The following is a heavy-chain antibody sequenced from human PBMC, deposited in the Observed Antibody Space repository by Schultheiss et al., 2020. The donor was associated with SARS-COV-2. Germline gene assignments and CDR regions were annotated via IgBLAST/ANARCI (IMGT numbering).Heavy chain of an antibody. J-gene: IGHJ4*02. CDR2: ISRNSGSV. Sequence: SLKISCAASGFTFDDYAMHWVRQAPGKGLEWVSGISRNSGSVEFGDSVKGRFTISRDNARNSLYLHMNSLRPEDTAVYYCAKEVKETNFDYWGQGTLVTVSS. V-gene: IGHV3-9*01. CDR3: AKEVKETNFDY. CDR1: GFTFDDYA. D-gene: IGHD2-21*01.